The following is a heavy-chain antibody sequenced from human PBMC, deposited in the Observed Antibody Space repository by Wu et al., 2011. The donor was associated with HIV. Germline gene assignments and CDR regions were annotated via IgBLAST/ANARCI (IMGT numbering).Heavy chain of an antibody. Sequence: QVQLVQSGAEVKKPGDSVKVSCKASGYIFTKYGLTWVRKAPGQGLEWMGWITAYNGDTNYAQKFQGRVTMTTDTSTSTAYMEMKSLRSDDTAVYYCARRALYCTRTTCYYPGYGMDVWGQGTTVAVSS. V-gene: IGHV1-18*01. CDR3: ARRALYCTRTTCYYPGYGMDV. D-gene: IGHD2-2*01. J-gene: IGHJ6*02. CDR2: ITAYNGDT. CDR1: GYIFTKYG.